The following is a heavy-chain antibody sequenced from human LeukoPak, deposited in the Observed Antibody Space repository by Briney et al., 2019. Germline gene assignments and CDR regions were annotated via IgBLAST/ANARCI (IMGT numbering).Heavy chain of an antibody. D-gene: IGHD1-26*01. Sequence: GGSLRLSCAASGFTFSSYAMHWVRQAPGKGLEWVAVISYDGSNKYYADSVKGRFTISRDNSKNTLYLQMNSLRAEDTAVYYCARDSSEGAAFDYWGQGTLVTVSS. V-gene: IGHV3-30*01. CDR2: ISYDGSNK. CDR1: GFTFSSYA. CDR3: ARDSSEGAAFDY. J-gene: IGHJ4*02.